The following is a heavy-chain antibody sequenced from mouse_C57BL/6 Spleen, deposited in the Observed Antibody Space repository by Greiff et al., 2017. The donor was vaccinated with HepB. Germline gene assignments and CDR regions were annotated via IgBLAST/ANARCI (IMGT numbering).Heavy chain of an antibody. CDR1: GYTFTSYG. J-gene: IGHJ2*01. Sequence: QVQLQQSGAELARPGASVKLSCKASGYTFTSYGISWVKQRTGQGLEWIGEIYPRSGNTYYNEKFKGKATLTADKSSSTAYMELRSLTSEDSAVYFCARGGIITTPQRYYFDYWGQGTTLTVSS. V-gene: IGHV1-81*01. CDR3: ARGGIITTPQRYYFDY. CDR2: IYPRSGNT. D-gene: IGHD1-1*01.